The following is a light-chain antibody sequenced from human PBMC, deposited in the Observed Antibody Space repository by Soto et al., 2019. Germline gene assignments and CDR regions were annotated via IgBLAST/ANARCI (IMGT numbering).Light chain of an antibody. Sequence: DIQMTQSPSSVAASIGDRVTITCRASQRISNSLNWYQQKPGQAPKLLIYAASSLQSGVPSRFSGSGSRTDFTLTISSLQPEDFATYYCQQSYSTPETFGQGTKVDIK. V-gene: IGKV1-39*01. CDR3: QQSYSTPET. CDR1: QRISNS. CDR2: AAS. J-gene: IGKJ1*01.